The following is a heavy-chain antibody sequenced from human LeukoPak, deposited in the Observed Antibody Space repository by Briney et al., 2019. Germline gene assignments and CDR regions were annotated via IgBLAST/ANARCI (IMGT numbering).Heavy chain of an antibody. Sequence: GGSLRLTCAATGFTFSSYAMSWVRQAPGKGLEWVSAISGSGGSTYYADSVKGRFTISRDNSKNTLYLQMNSLRAEDTAVYYCAKDLSPMPIAVDYDYWGQGTLVTVSS. V-gene: IGHV3-23*01. CDR2: ISGSGGST. CDR3: AKDLSPMPIAVDYDY. J-gene: IGHJ4*02. D-gene: IGHD6-19*01. CDR1: GFTFSSYA.